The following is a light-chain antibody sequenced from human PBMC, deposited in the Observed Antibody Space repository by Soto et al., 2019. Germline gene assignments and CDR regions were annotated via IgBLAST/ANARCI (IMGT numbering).Light chain of an antibody. CDR2: KAS. V-gene: IGKV1-5*03. CDR3: QQYNNYPWT. J-gene: IGKJ1*01. Sequence: DIQMTQSPSTLSASVGDRVTITCRASQSTSSRLAWYQQKPGKAPKLLIYKASSLESGVPSRFSGSGSGTEFTLTISSLQPDDFATYYCQQYNNYPWTFGQGTKVEIK. CDR1: QSTSSR.